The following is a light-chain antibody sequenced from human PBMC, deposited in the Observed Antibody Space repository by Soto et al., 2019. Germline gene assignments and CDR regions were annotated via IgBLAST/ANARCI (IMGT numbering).Light chain of an antibody. V-gene: IGLV2-14*01. CDR3: SSLSTTSTPIV. J-gene: IGLJ1*01. CDR1: SSDIGLYNY. Sequence: QSALSQPASMSGSPGQSITIPCSGASSDIGLYNYVSWYQHHPGKAPKLLISEVNIRPSGLSDRFSGSKAGNTASLTISGLPPEDEAYYYCSSLSTTSTPIVFGTGTKLTVL. CDR2: EVN.